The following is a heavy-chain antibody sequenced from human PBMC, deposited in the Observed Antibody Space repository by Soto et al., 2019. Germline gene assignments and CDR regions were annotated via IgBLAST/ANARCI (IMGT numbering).Heavy chain of an antibody. CDR3: ARDHDDSSGYYSSHSPDY. CDR2: INPSGGST. V-gene: IGHV1-46*01. Sequence: ASVKVSCNASGYTFTSYYMHWVRQAPRQRLEWMAIINPSGGSTSYAQKFQGRVTMTRDTSTSTVYMELSSLISEDTAVYYSARDHDDSSGYYSSHSPDYWGQGTLVAVSS. CDR1: GYTFTSYY. D-gene: IGHD3-22*01. J-gene: IGHJ4*02.